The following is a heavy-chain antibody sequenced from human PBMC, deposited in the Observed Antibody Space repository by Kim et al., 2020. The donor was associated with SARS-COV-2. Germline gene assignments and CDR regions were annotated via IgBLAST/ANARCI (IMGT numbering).Heavy chain of an antibody. CDR3: ARAVPATNCFDS. Sequence: GGSLRLSCAASGFTFSNFWMDWVRQAPGKGLVWVARINTDGSSTAYADSVKGRFTISSDNAMDTLYLQMNSLSVEDAAVYYCARAVPATNCFDSWGQGTL. CDR2: INTDGSST. V-gene: IGHV3-74*01. D-gene: IGHD6-19*01. J-gene: IGHJ5*01. CDR1: GFTFSNFW.